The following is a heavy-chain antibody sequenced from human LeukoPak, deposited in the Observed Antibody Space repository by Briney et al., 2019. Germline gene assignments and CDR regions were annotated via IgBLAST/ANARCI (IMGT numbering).Heavy chain of an antibody. Sequence: ESGGSLRLSCAASGFTFSTYDMHWVRQAPGKGLEWVSFIRYDRSDKLYADSVKGRFTVSRDNSKNTLYLQMNSLRPEDTAVYYCAKRGGSYIGYFDYWGQGTLVTVSS. CDR3: AKRGGSYIGYFDY. CDR1: GFTFSTYD. D-gene: IGHD1-26*01. J-gene: IGHJ4*02. V-gene: IGHV3-30*02. CDR2: IRYDRSDK.